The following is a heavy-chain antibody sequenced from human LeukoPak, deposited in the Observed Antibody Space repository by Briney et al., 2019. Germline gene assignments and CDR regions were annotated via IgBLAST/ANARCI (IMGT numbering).Heavy chain of an antibody. CDR1: GFNFGSYT. CDR3: AKPACYNANCYTPRAPFDS. D-gene: IGHD2-2*02. J-gene: IGHJ4*02. CDR2: ISGSGGIT. Sequence: PGGSLRLSCAASGFNFGSYTMNWVRQAPGKGLEWVSGISGSGGITYYADSVKGRFTISRDNSKNTLYLQMNSLRAEDTAVYYCAKPACYNANCYTPRAPFDSWGQGTLVTVSP. V-gene: IGHV3-23*01.